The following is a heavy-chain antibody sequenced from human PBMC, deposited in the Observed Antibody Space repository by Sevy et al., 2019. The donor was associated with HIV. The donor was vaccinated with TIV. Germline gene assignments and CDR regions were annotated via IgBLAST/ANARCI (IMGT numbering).Heavy chain of an antibody. J-gene: IGHJ6*02. CDR3: ARDGGYYSMDV. D-gene: IGHD3-16*01. CDR2: IYTSGST. CDR1: GGSISSGSYY. Sequence: SETLSLTCTVPGGSISSGSYYWSWIRQPAGKGLEWIGHIYTSGSTNYNPSLKSRVTMSVDTSENQFSLRLSSVTAADTAVYYCARDGGYYSMDVWGQGTTVTVSS. V-gene: IGHV4-61*09.